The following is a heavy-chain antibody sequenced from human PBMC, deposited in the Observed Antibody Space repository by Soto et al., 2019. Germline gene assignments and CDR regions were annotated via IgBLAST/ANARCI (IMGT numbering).Heavy chain of an antibody. CDR3: ARDPGQLNYYGMDV. J-gene: IGHJ6*02. D-gene: IGHD6-6*01. CDR2: INPNSGAT. CDR1: GYTFTGHY. Sequence: ASVKVSCKASGYTFTGHYIHWVRQAPGQGLEWMGWINPNSGATRYAQKFQGRVTMTRDTSIRTAYMEVSKLRSDDTAVYSCARDPGQLNYYGMDVWGRGTTVTVSS. V-gene: IGHV1-2*02.